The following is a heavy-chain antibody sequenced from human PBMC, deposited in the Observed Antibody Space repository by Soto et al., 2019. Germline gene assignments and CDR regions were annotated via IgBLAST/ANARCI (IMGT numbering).Heavy chain of an antibody. J-gene: IGHJ3*02. CDR1: GYTFTGYY. D-gene: IGHD3-22*01. V-gene: IGHV1-2*02. CDR3: ARLGLKSHYYDSPDI. CDR2: INPNSGGT. Sequence: ASVKVSCKASGYTFTGYYMHWVRQAPGQGLEWIGWINPNSGGTNYAQKFQGRVTMTRDTSISTAYMELSRLRSDDTAVYYCARLGLKSHYYDSPDIWGQGTMVTVSS.